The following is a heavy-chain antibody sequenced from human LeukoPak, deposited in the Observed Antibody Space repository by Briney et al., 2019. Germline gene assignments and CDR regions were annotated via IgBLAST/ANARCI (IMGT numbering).Heavy chain of an antibody. CDR2: LYTRGST. CDR1: GGSISSYY. D-gene: IGHD3-10*01. Sequence: SETLSLTCTVSGGSISSYYWNWIRQPAGNGLEWIGRLYTRGSTTYNPSLKSRVTMSVDTSKNQFSLKLSSVTAADTAVYYCARDLHYYGSGIFDYWGQGTLVTVSS. J-gene: IGHJ4*02. CDR3: ARDLHYYGSGIFDY. V-gene: IGHV4-4*07.